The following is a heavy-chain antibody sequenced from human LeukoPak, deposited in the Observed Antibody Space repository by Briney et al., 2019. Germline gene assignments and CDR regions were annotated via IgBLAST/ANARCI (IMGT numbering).Heavy chain of an antibody. CDR3: ARDSPDYGGKGFDY. J-gene: IGHJ4*02. D-gene: IGHD4-23*01. CDR2: ISGGGGST. V-gene: IGHV3-23*01. CDR1: GITLSNYA. Sequence: GGSLRLSCAASGITLSNYAMSWVRQAPGKGLEWVSGISGGGGSTYYADSVKGRFIISRDNSKNTLFLQMSSLRAEDTAVYYCARDSPDYGGKGFDYWGQGTLVTVSS.